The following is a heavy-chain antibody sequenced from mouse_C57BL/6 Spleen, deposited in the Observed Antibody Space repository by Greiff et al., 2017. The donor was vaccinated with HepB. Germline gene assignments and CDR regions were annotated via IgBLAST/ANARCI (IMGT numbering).Heavy chain of an antibody. J-gene: IGHJ1*03. V-gene: IGHV1-52*01. CDR2: IDPSDSET. CDR1: GYTFTSYW. D-gene: IGHD2-12*01. CDR3: ARLYSYDRWYFDV. Sequence: QVQLQQPGAELVRPGSSVKLSCKASGYTFTSYWMHWVKQRPIQGLEWIGNIDPSDSETHYNQKFKDKATLTVDKSSSTAYMQLSSLTSEDSAVYYCARLYSYDRWYFDVWGTGTTVTVSS.